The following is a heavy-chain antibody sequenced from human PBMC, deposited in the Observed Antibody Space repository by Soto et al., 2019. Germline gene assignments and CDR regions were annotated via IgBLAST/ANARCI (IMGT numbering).Heavy chain of an antibody. CDR2: IYYSGST. Sequence: PLEILSLTCTVSGGSIRNYYWSWIRQPPGKGLEWIGYIYYSGSTNYNPSLKSRVTISVDTFKNQFSLKLTSMIAADTAVYYCATKRTYSSGGPIDYWGQGTLVTVSS. CDR3: ATKRTYSSGGPIDY. D-gene: IGHD6-25*01. CDR1: GGSIRNYY. V-gene: IGHV4-59*01. J-gene: IGHJ4*02.